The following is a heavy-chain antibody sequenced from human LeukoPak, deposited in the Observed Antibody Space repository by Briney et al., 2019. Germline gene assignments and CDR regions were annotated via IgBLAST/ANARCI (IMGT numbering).Heavy chain of an antibody. Sequence: GRSLRLSCAASGFTFSSYAMHWVRQAPGKGLEWVAVISYDGSNKYYADSVKGRFTISRDNSKNTLYLQMNSLRAEDTAVYYCAKPQWLSGDYFDYWGQGTLVIVSS. CDR2: ISYDGSNK. J-gene: IGHJ4*02. D-gene: IGHD5-24*01. CDR1: GFTFSSYA. V-gene: IGHV3-30-3*02. CDR3: AKPQWLSGDYFDY.